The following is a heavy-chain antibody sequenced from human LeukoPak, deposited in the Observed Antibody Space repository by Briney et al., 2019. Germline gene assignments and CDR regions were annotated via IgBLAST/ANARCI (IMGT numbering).Heavy chain of an antibody. CDR3: ARFTYDSSEYYFDY. CDR1: GGSISSGGYY. CDR2: IYYSGST. J-gene: IGHJ4*02. V-gene: IGHV4-31*03. Sequence: TLSLTCTVSGGSISSGGYYWSWIRQHPGKGLEWIGYIYYSGSTYYNPSLKSRVTISVDTSKNQFSLKLSSVTAADTAVYYCARFTYDSSEYYFDYWGQGTLVTVSS. D-gene: IGHD3-22*01.